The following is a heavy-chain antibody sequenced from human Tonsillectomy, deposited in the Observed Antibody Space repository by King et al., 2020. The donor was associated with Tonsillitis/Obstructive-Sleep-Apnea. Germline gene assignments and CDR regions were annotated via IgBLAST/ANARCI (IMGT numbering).Heavy chain of an antibody. CDR3: TRGMHYDIFTGYPRPDY. CDR2: IRSKAYGGTT. D-gene: IGHD3-9*01. V-gene: IGHV3-49*04. CDR1: GFTFGDYA. Sequence: QLVESGGGLVQPGRSLRLSCTASGFTFGDYAMSWVRQAPGKGLEWVGFIRSKAYGGTTEYAASVKGRFTISRDDSKSIAYLQMNSLKTEDTAVYYCTRGMHYDIFTGYPRPDYWGQGTLVTVSS. J-gene: IGHJ4*02.